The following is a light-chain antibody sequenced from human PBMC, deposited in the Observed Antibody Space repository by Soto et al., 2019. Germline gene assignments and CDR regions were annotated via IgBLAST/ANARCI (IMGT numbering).Light chain of an antibody. Sequence: DIQLTQSPSFLSASVGDRVTITCRASQGISSYLAWFQQKPGRAPNLLIYGASTLQSGVPARFSGSGSGTEFTLTISSLQPDDFATYYCRQYNTYSTFGQGTRLEIK. CDR1: QGISSY. J-gene: IGKJ5*01. V-gene: IGKV1-9*01. CDR3: RQYNTYST. CDR2: GAS.